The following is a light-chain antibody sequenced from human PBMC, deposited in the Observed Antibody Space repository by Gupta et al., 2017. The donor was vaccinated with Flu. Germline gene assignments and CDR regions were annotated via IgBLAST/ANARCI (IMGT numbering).Light chain of an antibody. V-gene: IGKV3-11*01. Sequence: EIVFTQSPATLSLSPGERATLSCRASQSVSSYLAWYQQKPGQAPRLLIYDASNRATGIPARFSGSGSGTDFTLTISILEPEDFAVYYCQQRSNWLALTFGGGTKVEIK. CDR2: DAS. J-gene: IGKJ4*01. CDR3: QQRSNWLALT. CDR1: QSVSSY.